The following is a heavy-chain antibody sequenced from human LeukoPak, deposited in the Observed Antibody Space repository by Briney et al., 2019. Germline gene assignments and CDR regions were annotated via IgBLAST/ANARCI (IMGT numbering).Heavy chain of an antibody. CDR1: GGSISSSSYY. CDR3: ARQGEIFGMDV. V-gene: IGHV4-39*01. D-gene: IGHD3-3*01. CDR2: IYYSGST. Sequence: KPSETLSLTCTVSGGSISSSSYYWGWIRQPPGKGLEWIGSIYYSGSTYYNPSLKSRVTISVDTSKNQFSLKLSSVTAADTAVYYCARQGEIFGMDVWGQGTTVTVSS. J-gene: IGHJ6*02.